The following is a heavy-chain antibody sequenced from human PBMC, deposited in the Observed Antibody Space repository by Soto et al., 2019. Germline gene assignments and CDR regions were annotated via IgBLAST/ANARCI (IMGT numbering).Heavy chain of an antibody. J-gene: IGHJ5*02. CDR2: ISSSASYT. CDR3: ARESGYSSTWTNWFDP. V-gene: IGHV3-21*01. Sequence: EVQLVESGGGLVKPGGSLRLSCAASGFTFSSYTMNWVRQAPGKGLEWVSSISSSASYTYSADSVKGRFTISRDNAHNSLYLQMSSLRAEDTDIYFCARESGYSSTWTNWFDPWGQGTLVTVSS. D-gene: IGHD6-13*01. CDR1: GFTFSSYT.